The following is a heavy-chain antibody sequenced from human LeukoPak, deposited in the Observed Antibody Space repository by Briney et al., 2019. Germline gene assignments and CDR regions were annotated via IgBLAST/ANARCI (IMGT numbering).Heavy chain of an antibody. CDR3: ARAPLYQLLSYNWFDP. D-gene: IGHD2-2*01. CDR2: ISAYNGNT. Sequence: ASVKVSCKASGYTFTGYYMHWVRQAPGQGLEWMGWISAYNGNTNYAQKLQGRVTMTTDTSTSTAYMELRSLRSDDTAVYYCARAPLYQLLSYNWFDPWGQGTLVTVSS. V-gene: IGHV1-18*04. CDR1: GYTFTGYY. J-gene: IGHJ5*02.